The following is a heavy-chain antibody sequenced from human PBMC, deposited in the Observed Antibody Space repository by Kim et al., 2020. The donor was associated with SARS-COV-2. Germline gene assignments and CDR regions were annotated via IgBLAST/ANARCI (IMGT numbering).Heavy chain of an antibody. CDR1: GFTFSSYS. CDR3: ARDPALWEVVISVSGMDV. V-gene: IGHV3-21*01. Sequence: GGSLRLSCAASGFTFSSYSMNWVRQAPGKGLEWVSSISSSSSYIYYADSVKGRFTISRDNAKNSLYLQMNSLRAEDTAVYYCARDPALWEVVISVSGMDVWGQGTSVTVSS. D-gene: IGHD3-22*01. J-gene: IGHJ6*02. CDR2: ISSSSSYI.